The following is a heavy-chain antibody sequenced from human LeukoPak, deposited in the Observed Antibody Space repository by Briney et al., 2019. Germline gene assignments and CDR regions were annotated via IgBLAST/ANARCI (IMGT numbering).Heavy chain of an antibody. D-gene: IGHD3-3*01. CDR1: GGSISTYY. V-gene: IGHV4-4*07. Sequence: KPSETLSPTCTVSGGSISTYYWSWLRQPAGKGLEWIGRIYTSGSTTYNPSLKSRVTMSVDTSKNQFSLKLTSVTAADTAVYYCARDSAPWSGHYMDVWGKGTTVTVSS. CDR2: IYTSGST. J-gene: IGHJ6*03. CDR3: ARDSAPWSGHYMDV.